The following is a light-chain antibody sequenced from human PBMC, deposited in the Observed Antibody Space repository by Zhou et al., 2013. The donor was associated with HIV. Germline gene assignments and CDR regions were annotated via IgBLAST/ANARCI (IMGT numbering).Light chain of an antibody. J-gene: IGKJ1*01. CDR1: QSISNY. V-gene: IGKV3D-15*01. Sequence: EIVMTQSPATLSVSPGERATLSCRASQSISNYLAWYQQKPGQAPRLLIYNAATRATGIPARFSGSGSGTEFTLTISSLQPEDFGVYYCQQYNRLPTFGQGTKVEVK. CDR3: QQYNRLPT. CDR2: NAA.